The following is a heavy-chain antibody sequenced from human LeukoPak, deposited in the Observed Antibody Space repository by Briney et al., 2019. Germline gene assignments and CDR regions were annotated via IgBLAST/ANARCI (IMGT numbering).Heavy chain of an antibody. V-gene: IGHV1-8*01. CDR3: ARVAGNCGGDCYRLLY. Sequence: ASVKLSCKASGYTFTSYDINWVRQATGQGLEWLGWINPNSGNTGYAQKFQGRVTMTRNTSISTAYMELSNLRSEDTAVYYCARVAGNCGGDCYRLLYWGQGTLVTVSS. J-gene: IGHJ4*02. CDR1: GYTFTSYD. D-gene: IGHD2-21*01. CDR2: INPNSGNT.